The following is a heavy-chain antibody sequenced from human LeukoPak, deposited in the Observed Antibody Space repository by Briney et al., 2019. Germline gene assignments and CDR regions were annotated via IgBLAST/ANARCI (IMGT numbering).Heavy chain of an antibody. CDR2: ISAYNGNT. J-gene: IGHJ2*01. CDR3: ARDYYYGSGSYYKPLPSFDL. D-gene: IGHD3-10*01. Sequence: ASVKVSCKASGYTFTSYGISWVRQAPGQGLEWMGWISAYNGNTNYAQKLQGRVTMTTDTSTSTAYMELRSLRSDDTAVYYCARDYYYGSGSYYKPLPSFDLWGRGTLVTVSS. V-gene: IGHV1-18*01. CDR1: GYTFTSYG.